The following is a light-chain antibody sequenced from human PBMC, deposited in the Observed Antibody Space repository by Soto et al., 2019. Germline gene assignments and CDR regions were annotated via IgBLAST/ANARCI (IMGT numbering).Light chain of an antibody. CDR1: QSVSSN. J-gene: IGKJ1*01. Sequence: EIVMTQSPATLSVSPGERATLSCRASQSVSSNLAWYQQKPGQAPRLLIYGASTRATGIPARFSGSGSGTEFTPNISSLQSEDFAVYYCQQYNNWPPGTFGQGTKVEIK. CDR3: QQYNNWPPGT. CDR2: GAS. V-gene: IGKV3-15*01.